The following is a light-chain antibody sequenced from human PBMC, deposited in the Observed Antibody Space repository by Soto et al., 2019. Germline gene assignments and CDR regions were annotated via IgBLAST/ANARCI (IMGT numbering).Light chain of an antibody. J-gene: IGKJ1*01. CDR3: QQYGSSPRT. CDR2: AAS. CDR1: QSVSRNY. Sequence: EIVLTQSPATLSLYPGERATLSCRASQSVSRNYLAWYQQKPGQAPRLLIFAASSRNTGIPDRFSGSGSGTDFTLTISRLEPEDFAVYHCQQYGSSPRTFGQGTKVEIK. V-gene: IGKV3-20*01.